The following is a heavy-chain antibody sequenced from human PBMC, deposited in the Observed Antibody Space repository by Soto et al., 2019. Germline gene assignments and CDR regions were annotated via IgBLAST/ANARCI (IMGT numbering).Heavy chain of an antibody. Sequence: NPSETLSLTCTVSGGSISSGGYYWSWIRQHPGKGLEWIGYIYYSGSTYYNPSLKSRVTISVDTSKNQFSLKLSSVTAADTAVYYCARASRLSSYYYYYMDVWGKGTTVTVSS. CDR1: GGSISSGGYY. CDR2: IYYSGST. V-gene: IGHV4-31*03. D-gene: IGHD2-2*01. CDR3: ARASRLSSYYYYYMDV. J-gene: IGHJ6*03.